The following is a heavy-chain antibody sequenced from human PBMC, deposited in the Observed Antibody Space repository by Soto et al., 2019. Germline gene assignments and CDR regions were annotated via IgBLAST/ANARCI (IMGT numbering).Heavy chain of an antibody. CDR3: ARGQRFSDWFDP. Sequence: QVHLQESGPGLVKPSETLSLNCTVSGGTMNSYNWTWIRQPAGKGLEWIGRIYSSGSTKYNPSLQSRVTMSLDTSKNQFSLRLTSVTAADTAVYYCARGQRFSDWFDPWGQGTLVTVSS. CDR2: IYSSGST. V-gene: IGHV4-4*07. J-gene: IGHJ5*02. D-gene: IGHD3-3*01. CDR1: GGTMNSYN.